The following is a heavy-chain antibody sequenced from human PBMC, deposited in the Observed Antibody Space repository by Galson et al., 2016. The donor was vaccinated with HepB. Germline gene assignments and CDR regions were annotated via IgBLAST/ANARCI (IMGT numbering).Heavy chain of an antibody. CDR1: GFTFSTSW. CDR2: INQDGNAK. D-gene: IGHD1-26*01. J-gene: IGHJ4*02. Sequence: SLRLSCAASGFTFSTSWMNWVRQAPGKRLECVANINQDGNAKYYVDSVEGRFTISRDNAKNSLYLQMDTLRVEDTAVYYCRRGASNWGQGTLVTVSS. CDR3: RRGASN. V-gene: IGHV3-7*04.